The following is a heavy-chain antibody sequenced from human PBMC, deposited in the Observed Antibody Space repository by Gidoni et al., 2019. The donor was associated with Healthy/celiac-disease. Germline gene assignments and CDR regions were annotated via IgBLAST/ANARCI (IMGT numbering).Heavy chain of an antibody. CDR2: MNPNSGNT. CDR1: GYTFPSYA. V-gene: IGHV1-8*01. J-gene: IGHJ3*02. D-gene: IGHD3-22*01. Sequence: QVQLVQSGAEVKKPGASVKVSCKASGYTFPSYAINWVRQATGQGLEWMGWMNPNSGNTGYAQKFQGRVTMTRNTSISTAYMELSSLRSEDTAVYYCARSEYYYDSSGYYYTRTTNDAFDIWGQGTMVTVSS. CDR3: ARSEYYYDSSGYYYTRTTNDAFDI.